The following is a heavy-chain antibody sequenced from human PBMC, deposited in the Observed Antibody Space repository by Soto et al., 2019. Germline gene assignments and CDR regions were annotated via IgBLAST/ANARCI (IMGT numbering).Heavy chain of an antibody. CDR3: VRGRGGD. CDR1: GFTFSDYY. D-gene: IGHD3-10*01. Sequence: PGGSLRLSCAASGFTFSDYYMSWLRQAPGKGLEWISYISNSGTYTNYADSVKGRFTISRDNAKNSLYLRMNGLRAEDTAVYYCVRGRGGDWGQGTLVTVSS. J-gene: IGHJ4*02. V-gene: IGHV3-11*06. CDR2: ISNSGTYT.